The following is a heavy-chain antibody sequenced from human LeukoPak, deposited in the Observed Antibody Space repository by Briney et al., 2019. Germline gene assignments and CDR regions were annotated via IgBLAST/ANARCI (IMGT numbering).Heavy chain of an antibody. J-gene: IGHJ4*02. CDR1: GFTFSSYW. D-gene: IGHD5-18*01. Sequence: PGGSLRLSCAASGFTFSSYWMHWVRQAPGKGLVWVSRINSDGSSTSYADSVKGRFTISRDNAKNTLYLQMNSLRAEDTAVYYCARAVDTAMVIGYYFDYWGQGTLVTVSS. CDR3: ARAVDTAMVIGYYFDY. CDR2: INSDGSST. V-gene: IGHV3-74*01.